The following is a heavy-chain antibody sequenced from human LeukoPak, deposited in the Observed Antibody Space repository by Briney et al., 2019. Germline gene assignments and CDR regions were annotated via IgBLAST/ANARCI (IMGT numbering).Heavy chain of an antibody. CDR3: AKDGDGYNYYFDY. V-gene: IGHV3-23*01. D-gene: IGHD5-24*01. Sequence: GGSLRLSCVASGFTFSNYAMSWVRQAPGKGLEWVSAISGSGGSTYYADSVKGRFTISRDNSKNTLYLQMNSLRAEDTAVYYCAKDGDGYNYYFDYWGQGTLVTVSS. CDR1: GFTFSNYA. CDR2: ISGSGGST. J-gene: IGHJ4*02.